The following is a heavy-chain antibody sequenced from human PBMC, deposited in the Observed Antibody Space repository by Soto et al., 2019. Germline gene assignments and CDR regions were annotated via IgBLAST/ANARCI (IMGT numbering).Heavy chain of an antibody. CDR1: GFAFNIYA. CDR2: ISGSADST. D-gene: IGHD3-10*01. CDR3: AKDRNHYGWGSYFDY. Sequence: EVQLLESGGGLVQPGGSLRVSCAASGFAFNIYAMSWVRQAPGKGLEWVSVISGSADSTNYADSVKGRFTISRDNSKNTVYLQMNSLRVEGTAVYYCAKDRNHYGWGSYFDYWGQGTLVTVSS. J-gene: IGHJ4*02. V-gene: IGHV3-23*01.